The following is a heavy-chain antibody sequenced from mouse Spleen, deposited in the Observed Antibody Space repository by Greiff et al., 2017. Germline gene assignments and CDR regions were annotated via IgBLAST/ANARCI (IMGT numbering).Heavy chain of an antibody. CDR3: ARDSEYYYDGSYGGAMDY. D-gene: IGHD1-1*01. V-gene: IGHV5-16*01. Sequence: EVKLVESEGGLVQPGSSMKLSCTASGFTFSDYYMAWVRQVPEKGLEWVANINYDGSSTYYLDSLKSRFIISRDNAKNILYLQMSSLKSEDTATYYCARDSEYYYDGSYGGAMDYWGQGTSVTVSS. CDR1: GFTFSDYY. CDR2: INYDGSST. J-gene: IGHJ4*01.